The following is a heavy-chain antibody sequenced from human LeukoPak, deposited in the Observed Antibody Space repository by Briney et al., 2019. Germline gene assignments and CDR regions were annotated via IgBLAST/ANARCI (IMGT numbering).Heavy chain of an antibody. CDR3: ARPHYYYYYMDV. CDR2: IYYSGST. CDR1: GGSISSYY. Sequence: SETLSLTCTVSGGSISSYYWSWIRQPPGKGLEWIGYIYYSGSTNYNPSLKSRVTISVDTSKNQFSLKLGSVTAADTAVYYCARPHYYYYYMDVWGKGTTVTVSS. J-gene: IGHJ6*03. V-gene: IGHV4-59*01.